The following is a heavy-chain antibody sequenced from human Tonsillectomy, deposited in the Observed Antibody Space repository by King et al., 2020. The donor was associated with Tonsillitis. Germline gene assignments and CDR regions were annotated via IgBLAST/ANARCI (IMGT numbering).Heavy chain of an antibody. CDR3: ARVTYDILTGYSPTNYYYYGMDV. Sequence: QLVQSGAEVKKPGASVKVSCKASGDTFTGYYMHWMRQAPGQGLEWMGWINPNSGGTNYAQKFQGRVTMTTDTSISTVHMELSRLRSDDTAVYYCARVTYDILTGYSPTNYYYYGMDV. CDR2: INPNSGGT. CDR1: GDTFTGYY. V-gene: IGHV1-2*02. D-gene: IGHD3-9*01. J-gene: IGHJ6*01.